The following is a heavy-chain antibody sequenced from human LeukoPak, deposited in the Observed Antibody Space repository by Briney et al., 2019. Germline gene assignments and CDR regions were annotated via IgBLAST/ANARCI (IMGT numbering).Heavy chain of an antibody. CDR2: IYYSGST. CDR3: ARALTKVPLYYMDV. J-gene: IGHJ6*03. D-gene: IGHD4/OR15-4a*01. CDR1: GGSISGSH. Sequence: SETLSLTCTVSGGSISGSHWSWIRQPPGKGLEWIGYIYYSGSTNYSPSLKSRVTISVDTSKNQFSLKLSSVTAADTAVYYCARALTKVPLYYMDVWGKGTTVTVSS. V-gene: IGHV4-59*01.